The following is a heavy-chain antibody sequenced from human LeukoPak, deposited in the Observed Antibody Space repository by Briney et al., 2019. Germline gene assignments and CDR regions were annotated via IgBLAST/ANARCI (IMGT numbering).Heavy chain of an antibody. CDR1: GYAFTSYA. V-gene: IGHV1-3*01. J-gene: IGHJ4*02. CDR3: ARDVGGSYFDY. D-gene: IGHD3-16*01. Sequence: ASVRVSCKASGYAFTSYAMHWVRQAPGQGLEWMGWINAGNGNTKYSQKFQGRVTITRDTSASTAYMELSRLRSEDTAVYYCARDVGGSYFDYWGQGTLVTVSS. CDR2: INAGNGNT.